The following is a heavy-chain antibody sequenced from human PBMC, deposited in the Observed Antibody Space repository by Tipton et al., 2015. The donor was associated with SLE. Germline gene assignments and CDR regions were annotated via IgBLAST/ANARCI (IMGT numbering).Heavy chain of an antibody. CDR1: GGSFSAYY. CDR3: ARDLITIFGVVTLNWFNP. CDR2: INHSGST. V-gene: IGHV4-34*01. D-gene: IGHD3-3*01. Sequence: TLSLTCVVYGGSFSAYYWTWIRQPPGKGLEWIGEINHSGSTNYNPSLKSRVTISVDTSKNQFSLKLSSVTAADTAVYYCARDLITIFGVVTLNWFNPWGQGTLVTVSS. J-gene: IGHJ5*02.